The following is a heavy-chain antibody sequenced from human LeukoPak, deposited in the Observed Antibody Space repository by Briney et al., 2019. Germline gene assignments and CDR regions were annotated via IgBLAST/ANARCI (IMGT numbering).Heavy chain of an antibody. D-gene: IGHD2-2*01. Sequence: GASVKVSCKASGYTFTSYGINWVRQATGQGLEWMGWMNPNSGNTGYAQKFQGRVTMTRNTSISTAYMELSSLRSEDTAVYYCARAEGSYQLLLGFDPWGQGTLVTVSS. J-gene: IGHJ5*02. CDR1: GYTFTSYG. CDR3: ARAEGSYQLLLGFDP. CDR2: MNPNSGNT. V-gene: IGHV1-8*02.